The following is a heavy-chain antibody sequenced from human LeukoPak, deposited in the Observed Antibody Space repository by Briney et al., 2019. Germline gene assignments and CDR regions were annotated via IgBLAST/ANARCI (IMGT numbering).Heavy chain of an antibody. Sequence: GASVKVSCKPSGYAFTSYGISWVRQAPGQGLEWMGWISAYNGNTNYAQKLQGRVTMTTDTSTSTAYMELRSLRSDDTAVYYCARVDRVVVESDAFDIWGQGTMVTVSS. CDR3: ARVDRVVVESDAFDI. V-gene: IGHV1-18*01. D-gene: IGHD3-22*01. CDR1: GYAFTSYG. CDR2: ISAYNGNT. J-gene: IGHJ3*02.